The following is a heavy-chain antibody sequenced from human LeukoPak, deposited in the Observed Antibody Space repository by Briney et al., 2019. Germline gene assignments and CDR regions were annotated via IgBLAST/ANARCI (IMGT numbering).Heavy chain of an antibody. J-gene: IGHJ4*02. Sequence: SETLSLTCTVSGGSISSSSYYWGWIRQPPGEGLEWIGSISHSGTTFYNPPRKSHVTISVDTSKNQFSMTVTSVTAADTAVYYCSRGQSTSAVAGWGQGTLVTASS. CDR1: GGSISSSSYY. V-gene: IGHV4-39*07. CDR3: SRGQSTSAVAG. D-gene: IGHD6-19*01. CDR2: ISHSGTT.